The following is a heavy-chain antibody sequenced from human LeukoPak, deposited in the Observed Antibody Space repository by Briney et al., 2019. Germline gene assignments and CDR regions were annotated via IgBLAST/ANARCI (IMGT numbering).Heavy chain of an antibody. D-gene: IGHD3-3*01. CDR1: GFPFNNCA. Sequence: GRSLRLSCSASGFPFNNCAMHWVRQAPGKGLQWVAVISFDGNNKYCAVKGRCTISRDNSNKTLYLQLNSVTIEDTAVYYCARESQGRHTKDLDLWGQGTMVAVSS. J-gene: IGHJ3*01. V-gene: IGHV3-30-3*01. CDR3: ARESQGRHTKDLDL. CDR2: ISFDGNNK.